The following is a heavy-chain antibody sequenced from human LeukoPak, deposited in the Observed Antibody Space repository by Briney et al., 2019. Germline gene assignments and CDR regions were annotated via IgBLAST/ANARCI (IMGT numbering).Heavy chain of an antibody. CDR3: AREVTDAFDI. D-gene: IGHD2-21*02. V-gene: IGHV4-30-2*01. CDR2: IYHSGST. Sequence: MASETLSLTCAVSGGSISSGGYSWSWIRQPPGKGLEWIGYIYHSGSTYYNPSLKSRVTISVDRSKNQFSLKLSSVTAADTAVYYCAREVTDAFDIWGQGTMVTVSS. CDR1: GGSISSGGYS. J-gene: IGHJ3*02.